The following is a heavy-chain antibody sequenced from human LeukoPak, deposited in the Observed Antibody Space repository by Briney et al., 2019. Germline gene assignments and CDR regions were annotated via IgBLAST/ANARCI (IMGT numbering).Heavy chain of an antibody. CDR3: GRKSASRKTSEFDY. D-gene: IGHD2-2*01. V-gene: IGHV1-2*02. Sequence: ASVKLSCKASGYTFTGYYMNWVRQAPGQGLEWMGWIHPNSGGTNYAQKFQGRVTMTRDTSISTAYMELSRLTFDDTAVYYCGRKSASRKTSEFDYWGQGTLVTVSS. J-gene: IGHJ4*02. CDR2: IHPNSGGT. CDR1: GYTFTGYY.